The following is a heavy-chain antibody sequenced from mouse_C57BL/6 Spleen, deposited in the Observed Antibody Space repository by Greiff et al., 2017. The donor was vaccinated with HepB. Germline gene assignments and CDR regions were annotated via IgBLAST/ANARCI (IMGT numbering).Heavy chain of an antibody. J-gene: IGHJ1*03. Sequence: EVKLVESGGDLVKPGGSLKLSCAASGFTFSSYGMSWVRQTPDKRLEWVATISSGGSYTYYPDSVKGRFTISRDNAKNTLYLQMSSLKSEDTAMYDCARTLANWYFDVWGKGTTVTVSS. V-gene: IGHV5-6*02. D-gene: IGHD4-1*01. CDR2: ISSGGSYT. CDR1: GFTFSSYG. CDR3: ARTLANWYFDV.